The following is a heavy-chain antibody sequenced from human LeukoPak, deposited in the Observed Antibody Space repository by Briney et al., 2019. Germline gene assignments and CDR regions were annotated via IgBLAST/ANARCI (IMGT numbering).Heavy chain of an antibody. J-gene: IGHJ3*02. CDR2: IYYSGST. Sequence: SETLSLTCTVSGGSISSYYWSWIRQPPGKGLEWIGYIYYSGSTNYNPSLKSRVTMSVDTSKNQFSLKLSSVTAADTAVYYCARDRYCSSTSCYSGGSDAFDIWGQGTMVTVSS. V-gene: IGHV4-59*12. CDR1: GGSISSYY. CDR3: ARDRYCSSTSCYSGGSDAFDI. D-gene: IGHD2-2*02.